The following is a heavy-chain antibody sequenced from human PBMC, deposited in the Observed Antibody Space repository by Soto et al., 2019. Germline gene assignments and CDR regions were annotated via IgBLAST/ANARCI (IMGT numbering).Heavy chain of an antibody. V-gene: IGHV1-18*01. CDR3: ATRSPAFDY. Sequence: QVRLVQSGPEVKKPGASVKVSCKTSGYTFTSYGIAWVRQAPGQGLEWMGWISTYKGNTNYAQKFQGRVTMTTDTSTSTGYMELRSLRSDDTAVYYCATRSPAFDYWGQGTLVTVSS. CDR1: GYTFTSYG. CDR2: ISTYKGNT. J-gene: IGHJ4*02.